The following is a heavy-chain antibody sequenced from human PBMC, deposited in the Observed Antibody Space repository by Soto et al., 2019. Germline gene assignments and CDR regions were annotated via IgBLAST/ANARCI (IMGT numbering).Heavy chain of an antibody. V-gene: IGHV1-69*13. CDR1: GGTFSSYA. Sequence: SVKVSCKASGGTFSSYAISWVRQAPGQGLEWMGGNIPIFGTANYAQKFQGRVTITADESTSTAYMELSSLRSEDTAVYYCARDKVEYCGGDCYSGLDYWGQGTLVTVSS. J-gene: IGHJ4*02. CDR3: ARDKVEYCGGDCYSGLDY. D-gene: IGHD2-21*02. CDR2: NIPIFGTA.